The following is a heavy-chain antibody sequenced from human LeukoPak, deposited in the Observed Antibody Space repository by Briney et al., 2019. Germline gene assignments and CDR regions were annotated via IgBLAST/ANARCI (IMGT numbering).Heavy chain of an antibody. CDR1: GFTFSSYA. D-gene: IGHD3-22*01. J-gene: IGHJ4*02. V-gene: IGHV3-23*01. CDR2: ISSSAAST. Sequence: GGSLRLSCEASGFTFSSYAMSWVRQAPGKGLAWVSVISSSAASTYYADSVKGRFTISRDNSKNTLYLQMNNLRAEDTAVYFCAKDLSPADYYDSSGYYVRGDFDYWGQGTLVTVSS. CDR3: AKDLSPADYYDSSGYYVRGDFDY.